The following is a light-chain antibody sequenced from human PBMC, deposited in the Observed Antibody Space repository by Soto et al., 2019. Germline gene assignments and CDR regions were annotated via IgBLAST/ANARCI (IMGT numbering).Light chain of an antibody. CDR2: GAS. V-gene: IGKV3-20*01. J-gene: IGKJ2*01. CDR3: QQYGSSPRET. Sequence: EIVLTQSPGTLSLSPGERATLSCRASQSVSSSYLAWYQQKPGQAPRLLIYGASSRATGIPNRFSGSGSGTEFTITISRLEAEDFAVYYCQQYGSSPRETFGQGTKLENK. CDR1: QSVSSSY.